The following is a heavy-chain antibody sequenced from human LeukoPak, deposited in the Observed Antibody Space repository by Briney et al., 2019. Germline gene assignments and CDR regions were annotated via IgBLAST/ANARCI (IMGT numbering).Heavy chain of an antibody. J-gene: IGHJ6*03. Sequence: ASVKVSCKASGGTFSSYAISWVRQAPGQGLEWMGIINPSGGSTSYAQKFQGRVTMTRDMSTSTVYMELNSLRAEDTAVYYCAKTGYSSSWYYYYYYMDVWGKGTTVTVSS. CDR1: GGTFSSYA. D-gene: IGHD6-13*01. CDR3: AKTGYSSSWYYYYYYMDV. V-gene: IGHV1-46*01. CDR2: INPSGGST.